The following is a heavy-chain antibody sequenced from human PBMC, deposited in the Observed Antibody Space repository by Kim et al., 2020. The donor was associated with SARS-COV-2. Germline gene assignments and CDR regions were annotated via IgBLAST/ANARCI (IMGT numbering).Heavy chain of an antibody. Sequence: GGSLRLSCAASGFTFSSYAMSWVRQAPGKGLEWVSAISGSGGSTYYADSVKGRFTISRDNSKNTLYLQMNSLRAEDTAVYYCAKDSDIVVVPAATTGYFDLWGRGTLVTVSS. V-gene: IGHV3-23*01. CDR3: AKDSDIVVVPAATTGYFDL. J-gene: IGHJ2*01. CDR1: GFTFSSYA. D-gene: IGHD2-2*01. CDR2: ISGSGGST.